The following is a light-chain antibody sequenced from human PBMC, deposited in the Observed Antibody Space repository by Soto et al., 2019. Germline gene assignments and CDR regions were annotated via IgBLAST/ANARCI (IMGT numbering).Light chain of an antibody. CDR2: EAS. J-gene: IGKJ4*01. V-gene: IGKV1-5*03. CDR3: QQYSTYPLT. CDR1: QPISTW. Sequence: DIPMTQSPSTLSASVGDRLIITCRASQPISTWLAWYQQKPGKAPNLLLYEASNLETGVPSRFNGSGSGTAFTLTINGLQADDFATYYCQQYSTYPLTFGGGTEVEIK.